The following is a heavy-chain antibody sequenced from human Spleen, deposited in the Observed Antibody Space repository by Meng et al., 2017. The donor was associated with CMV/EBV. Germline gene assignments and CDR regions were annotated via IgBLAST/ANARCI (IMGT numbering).Heavy chain of an antibody. V-gene: IGHV1-24*01. Sequence: ASVKVSCKVSGYALTELSMHWVRQAPGKGLEWMGGFDPEDGETIYAQKFQGRVTMTEDTSTDTAYMELNSLRAEDTAKYYCAREGGVPAARYFPLWGQGTLVTVSS. CDR3: AREGGVPAARYFPL. CDR1: GYALTELS. J-gene: IGHJ1*01. CDR2: FDPEDGET. D-gene: IGHD2-2*01.